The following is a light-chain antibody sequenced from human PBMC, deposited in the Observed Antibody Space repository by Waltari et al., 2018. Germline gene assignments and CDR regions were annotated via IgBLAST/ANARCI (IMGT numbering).Light chain of an antibody. CDR1: RDVLSRCNNKNY. CDR3: RQYYSIPFT. V-gene: IGKV4-1*01. Sequence: IVMTQSPEYLAVSLGARATINCKSIRDVLSRCNNKNYLGWYQRKPGQPPQLLIYWASSRESWVPDRVSGSGSGADFTRAVSSLQAEDVAVSYCRQYYSIPFTFGPGTKVDI. CDR2: WAS. J-gene: IGKJ3*01.